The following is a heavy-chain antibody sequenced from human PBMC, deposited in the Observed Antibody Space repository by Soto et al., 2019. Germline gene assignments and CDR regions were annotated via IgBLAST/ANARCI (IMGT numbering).Heavy chain of an antibody. D-gene: IGHD3-10*01. Sequence: QVQLVQSGAEVKKPGASVKVSCKASGYTFSSYDINWMRQATGQGLEWMGWMNPNSGDTNYPQKFQGRVTMTRNTSIATAYMELSSLRSEDTAVYYCARGLKFTTPLVRGVNPYYYYYMDVWGEGTTVTVSS. J-gene: IGHJ6*03. CDR1: GYTFSSYD. CDR2: MNPNSGDT. CDR3: ARGLKFTTPLVRGVNPYYYYYMDV. V-gene: IGHV1-8*01.